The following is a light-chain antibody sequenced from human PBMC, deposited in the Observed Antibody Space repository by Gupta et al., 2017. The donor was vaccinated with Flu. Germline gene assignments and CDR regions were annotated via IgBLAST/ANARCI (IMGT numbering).Light chain of an antibody. CDR2: GAS. V-gene: IGKV1D-16*01. CDR1: QSISNS. CDR3: RQYREYPIT. J-gene: IGKJ5*01. Sequence: DFQMTQSPSSLSASVGDRVIITCRASQSISNSLGWYQQKPEKAPKSLIYGASSLQNGVPSRFSGSGSGTDFTLTISSRQPEDFGTYYCRQYREYPITFGQGTRLEIK.